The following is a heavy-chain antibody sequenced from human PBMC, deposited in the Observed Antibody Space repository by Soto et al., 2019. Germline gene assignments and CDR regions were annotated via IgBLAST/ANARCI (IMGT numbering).Heavy chain of an antibody. J-gene: IGHJ6*02. CDR2: INHSGST. Sequence: SETLSLTCAVYGGSFSGYYWSWIRQPPGKGLEWIGEINHSGSTNYNPSLKSRVTISVDTSKNQFSLKLSSVTAADTAVYYCAISSLDYGSYHYYGMDVWGQGTTVTVSS. V-gene: IGHV4-34*01. CDR1: GGSFSGYY. D-gene: IGHD4-17*01. CDR3: AISSLDYGSYHYYGMDV.